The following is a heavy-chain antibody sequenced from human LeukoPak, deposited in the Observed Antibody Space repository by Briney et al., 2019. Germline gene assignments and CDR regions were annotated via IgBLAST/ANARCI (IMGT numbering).Heavy chain of an antibody. CDR2: IYHSGST. D-gene: IGHD3-22*01. CDR3: ARSSYYDSTYGMDV. CDR1: GGSISSGDYY. V-gene: IGHV4-30-4*01. J-gene: IGHJ6*02. Sequence: SQTLSLTCIVSGGSISSGDYYWSWVRQPPGKGLEWIGEIYHSGSTNYNPSLKSRVTISVDNSKNHFSLKLSSVTAADTAVYYCARSSYYDSTYGMDVWGQGTTVTVSS.